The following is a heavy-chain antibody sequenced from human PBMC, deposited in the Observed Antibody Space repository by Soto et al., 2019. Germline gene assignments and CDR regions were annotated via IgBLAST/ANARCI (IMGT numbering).Heavy chain of an antibody. V-gene: IGHV1-18*01. CDR1: GYTFTKFG. Sequence: QVQLVQSGAEVKKPGASVKVSCKASGYTFTKFGISWVRQAPGQGLEWLGWLSTYREDRNYAQRVQDRVSMTTDTSTSTAYMELRTLISDDTAVYYCARISLGPAPTDAFDIWGHGTMVTVSS. CDR2: LSTYREDR. CDR3: ARISLGPAPTDAFDI. J-gene: IGHJ3*02. D-gene: IGHD1-26*01.